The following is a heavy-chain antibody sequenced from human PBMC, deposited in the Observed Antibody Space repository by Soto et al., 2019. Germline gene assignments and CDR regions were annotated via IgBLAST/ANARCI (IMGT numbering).Heavy chain of an antibody. D-gene: IGHD1-26*01. CDR2: VNDIGGT. CDR1: VGSFSGYY. CDR3: GRGLGGVQH. Sequence: QGQLQQWGAGLLKPSETLSLTCAVYVGSFSGYYWCLIRQPPGKGLVWIGEVNDIGGTNYNPSLKRRLSIPVDTSTNPLSLKLSFVPAADSAGSYCGRGLGGVQHWGQGTLGTV. J-gene: IGHJ1*01. V-gene: IGHV4-34*02.